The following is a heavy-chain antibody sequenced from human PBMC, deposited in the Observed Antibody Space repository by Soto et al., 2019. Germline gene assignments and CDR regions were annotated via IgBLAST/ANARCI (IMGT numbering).Heavy chain of an antibody. Sequence: LAPLSLTFIVSGDSVNTGRYYGSWLRQPPGKGLDWIAYVYNTGSPNYHPSLKSRVTISADTSKNQFSLRLTSVTAADTAVYYCARSVAGTTWFDLWGQGILVTVSS. D-gene: IGHD4-17*01. CDR3: ARSVAGTTWFDL. J-gene: IGHJ5*02. CDR2: VYNTGSP. CDR1: GDSVNTGRYY. V-gene: IGHV4-61*01.